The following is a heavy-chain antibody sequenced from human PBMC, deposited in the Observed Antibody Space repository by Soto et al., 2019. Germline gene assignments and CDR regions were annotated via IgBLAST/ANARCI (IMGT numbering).Heavy chain of an antibody. V-gene: IGHV1-2*02. Sequence: RASVKVSCKASGYTFSDYYLHWLRQAPGQGLEWMGWISPKSGGTHYAPKFEGRVTLTTDTSISTAFMELSRLTSDDTAVYYCARGPRTQLWFPNVYWGQGTLVTSPQ. D-gene: IGHD5-18*01. CDR2: ISPKSGGT. CDR3: ARGPRTQLWFPNVY. J-gene: IGHJ4*02. CDR1: GYTFSDYY.